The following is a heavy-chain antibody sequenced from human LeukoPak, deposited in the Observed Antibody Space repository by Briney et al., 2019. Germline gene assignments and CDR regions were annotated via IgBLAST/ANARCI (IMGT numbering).Heavy chain of an antibody. CDR3: AKGMGGSTFSRFDY. D-gene: IGHD3-16*01. Sequence: PGGSLRLSCVASGFTFSSHAMSWVRQAPGKGLEWVSSISGSGDSTYYADSVKGRFTVSRDNSKNTLYLQMDSLRAEDTALFYCAKGMGGSTFSRFDYWGQGTLVTASS. CDR1: GFTFSSHA. V-gene: IGHV3-23*01. CDR2: ISGSGDST. J-gene: IGHJ4*02.